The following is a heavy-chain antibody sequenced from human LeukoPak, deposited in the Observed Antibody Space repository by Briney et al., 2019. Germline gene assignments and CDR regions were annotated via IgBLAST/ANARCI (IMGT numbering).Heavy chain of an antibody. D-gene: IGHD3-22*01. CDR3: ARGFIMIGP. J-gene: IGHJ5*02. CDR1: GFTFSSYG. Sequence: GSLRLSCAASGFTFSSYGMTWVRQAPGKGLEWIGSIYYSGSTNYNPSLKSRVTISVDTSKNQFSLKLSSVTAADTAVYYCARGFIMIGPWGQGTLVTVSS. V-gene: IGHV4-59*01. CDR2: IYYSGST.